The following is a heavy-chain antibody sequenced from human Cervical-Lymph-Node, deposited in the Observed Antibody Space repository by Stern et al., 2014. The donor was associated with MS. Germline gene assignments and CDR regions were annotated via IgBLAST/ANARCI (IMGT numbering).Heavy chain of an antibody. Sequence: QVTLRESGPALVKPTQTLTLTCTFSGFSLRTSGMRVSWIRQPPGQALEWLVPIAWDDVKYFRTSLKTRLSISTDTSKNQVVLTMTNMDPVDTAAYYCARIPLGDYEGGYYGMDVWGQGTTVTVSS. J-gene: IGHJ6*02. D-gene: IGHD4-17*01. CDR3: ARIPLGDYEGGYYGMDV. CDR2: IAWDDVK. V-gene: IGHV2-70*01. CDR1: GFSLRTSGMR.